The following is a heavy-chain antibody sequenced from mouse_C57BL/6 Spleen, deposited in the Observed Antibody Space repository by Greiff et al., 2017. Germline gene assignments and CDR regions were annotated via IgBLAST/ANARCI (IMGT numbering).Heavy chain of an antibody. V-gene: IGHV1-76*01. Sequence: QVHVKQSGAELVRPGASVKLSCKASGYTFTDYYINWVKQRPGQGLEWIARIYPGSGNTYYNEKFKGKATLTAEKSSSTAYMQLSSLTSEDSAVYFCARDYDGYFDVWGTGTTVTVSS. J-gene: IGHJ1*03. CDR3: ARDYDGYFDV. D-gene: IGHD2-4*01. CDR2: IYPGSGNT. CDR1: GYTFTDYY.